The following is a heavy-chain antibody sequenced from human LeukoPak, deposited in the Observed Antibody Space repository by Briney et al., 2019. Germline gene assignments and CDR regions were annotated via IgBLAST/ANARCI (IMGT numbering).Heavy chain of an antibody. Sequence: SETLSLTCSVSGGSISSLYWSWIRQPPGKGLEWIGYIYYTGSTNYNPSLKSRVTMFVDMSKNQFSLRLSSVTAADTAVYYCARHRAYSSSSPFDYWGQGTPVTVSS. J-gene: IGHJ4*02. CDR2: IYYTGST. CDR1: GGSISSLY. V-gene: IGHV4-59*08. CDR3: ARHRAYSSSSPFDY. D-gene: IGHD6-6*01.